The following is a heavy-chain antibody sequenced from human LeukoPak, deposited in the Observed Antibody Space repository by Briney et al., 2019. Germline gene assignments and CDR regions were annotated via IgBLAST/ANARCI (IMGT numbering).Heavy chain of an antibody. CDR1: GGSIGSYY. CDR2: IYTSGST. Sequence: SETLSLTCTVSGGSIGSYYWSWIRQPAGKGLEWIGRIYTSGSTNYNPSLKSRVTISADTSKNQFSLKLSSVTAADTAVYYCASHRRSHGSEYWGQGTLVTVSS. CDR3: ASHRRSHGSEY. V-gene: IGHV4-4*07. J-gene: IGHJ4*02. D-gene: IGHD3-10*01.